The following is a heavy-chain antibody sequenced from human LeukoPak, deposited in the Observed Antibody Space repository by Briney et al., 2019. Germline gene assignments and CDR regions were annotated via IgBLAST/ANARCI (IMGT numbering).Heavy chain of an antibody. CDR1: GGSISSYY. Sequence: SETLSLTCTVSGGSISSYYWSWIRQPPGKGLEWIGYIYYSGSTNYNLSLKSRVTISVDTSKNQFSLKLSSVTAADTAVYYCARHEWAGGLVYYYYGMDVWGQGTTVTVSS. D-gene: IGHD1-26*01. CDR3: ARHEWAGGLVYYYYGMDV. J-gene: IGHJ6*02. CDR2: IYYSGST. V-gene: IGHV4-59*08.